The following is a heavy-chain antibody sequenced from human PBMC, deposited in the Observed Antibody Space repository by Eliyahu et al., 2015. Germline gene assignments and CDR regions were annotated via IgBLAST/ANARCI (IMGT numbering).Heavy chain of an antibody. CDR1: GXTXSSYX. J-gene: IGHJ4*02. D-gene: IGHD3-22*01. V-gene: IGHV3-23*01. CDR2: ISGSGGST. Sequence: EVQLLESGGGLVQPGGSLRLSCAASGXTXSSYXMSWVRQAPGKGLEWVXAISGSGGSTYYADSVKGRFTISRDNSKNTLYLQMNSLRAEDTAVYYCAKDVGDRLSSGYYYNWGQGTLVTVSS. CDR3: AKDVGDRLSSGYYYN.